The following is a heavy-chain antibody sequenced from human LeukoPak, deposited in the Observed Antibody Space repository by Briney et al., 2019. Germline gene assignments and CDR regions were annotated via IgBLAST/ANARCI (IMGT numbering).Heavy chain of an antibody. CDR2: IKQDGSEK. J-gene: IGHJ5*02. D-gene: IGHD3-22*01. Sequence: GGSLRLSCAASGFTFSSYWMSWVRQAPGKGLEWVANIKQDGSEKYYVDSVKGRFTISRDNAKNSLYLQMNSLRAEDTAVYYCARPAPYYYDSSGYRWFDPWDQGTLVTVSS. CDR3: ARPAPYYYDSSGYRWFDP. V-gene: IGHV3-7*01. CDR1: GFTFSSYW.